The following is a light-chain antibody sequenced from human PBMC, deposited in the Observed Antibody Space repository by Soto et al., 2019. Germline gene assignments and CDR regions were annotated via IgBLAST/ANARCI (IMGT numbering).Light chain of an antibody. V-gene: IGKV1-12*01. Sequence: QITQSASTLSAFVGDRVTITCRASQSISSWLAWYQQKPGKAPKLLIYAAFILQSGVPSRFSGYGSGTDFTLSISSLQPEDFATYYCQQADSFPITSGQGTRLEIK. CDR1: QSISSW. J-gene: IGKJ5*01. CDR2: AAF. CDR3: QQADSFPIT.